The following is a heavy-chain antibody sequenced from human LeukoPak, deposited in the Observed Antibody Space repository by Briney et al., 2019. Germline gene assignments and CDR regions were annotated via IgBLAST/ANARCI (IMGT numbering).Heavy chain of an antibody. D-gene: IGHD3-16*01. CDR3: ARDTPFGGY. J-gene: IGHJ4*02. Sequence: GGSLRLSCTASGFTFSGYSMNWIRQAPGKGLEWVSSFGTRSTSIYHAGSVKGRFAISRDNAKNSLYLQMSSLKAEDTAVYYCARDTPFGGYWGQGTLVTVSS. V-gene: IGHV3-21*04. CDR1: GFTFSGYS. CDR2: FGTRSTSI.